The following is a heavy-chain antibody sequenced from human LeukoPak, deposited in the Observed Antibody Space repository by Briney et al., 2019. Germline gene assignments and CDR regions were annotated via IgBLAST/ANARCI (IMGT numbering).Heavy chain of an antibody. D-gene: IGHD2-8*02. V-gene: IGHV3-64*01. CDR3: ARDGGDGGVYQGAFDL. Sequence: GGSLRLSCAASGFTFSSYVMHWVRQAPGKGLEYVSAINTNGRSTYYANSVKGRFTISRDNSNNTLYLQMGSLRVEDMGVYYCARDGGDGGVYQGAFDLWGQGTMVTVSS. CDR2: INTNGRST. J-gene: IGHJ3*01. CDR1: GFTFSSYV.